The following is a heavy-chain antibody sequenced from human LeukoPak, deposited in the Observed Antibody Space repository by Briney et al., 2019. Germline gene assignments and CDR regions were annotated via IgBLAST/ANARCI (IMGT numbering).Heavy chain of an antibody. V-gene: IGHV3-15*01. CDR3: TTHFPVTTFY. CDR1: GFTFSNAW. D-gene: IGHD4-17*01. Sequence: GGSLRLSCAASGFTFSNAWMSWVRQSPGKGLEWVGRIKSKTDGGTTDYAAPVNGRITISRDDSKNTLYLQMNSLKTEDTAVYYCTTHFPVTTFYWGQGTLVTVSS. CDR2: IKSKTDGGTT. J-gene: IGHJ4*02.